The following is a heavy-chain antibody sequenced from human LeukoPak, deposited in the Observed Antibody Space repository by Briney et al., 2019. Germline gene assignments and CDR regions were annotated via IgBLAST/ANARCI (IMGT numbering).Heavy chain of an antibody. J-gene: IGHJ3*02. Sequence: PGGSRRLSCAASGVTSRTYGIHWVRQAPGKGLEWGAFIRYGGSSKYYADSVRGRFTISRDSSRNTVYLQMNSLRAEDTAVYYCVKERGDHFEAFDIWGLGTMVTVSS. CDR1: GVTSRTYG. D-gene: IGHD3-10*01. V-gene: IGHV3-30*02. CDR3: VKERGDHFEAFDI. CDR2: IRYGGSSK.